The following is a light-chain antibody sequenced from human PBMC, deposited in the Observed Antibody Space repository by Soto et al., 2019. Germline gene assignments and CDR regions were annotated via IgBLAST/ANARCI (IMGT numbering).Light chain of an antibody. CDR1: QSISNY. J-gene: IGKJ1*01. V-gene: IGKV1-6*01. Sequence: IQMTQSPSSLSASVGDRITITFRASQSISNYLNWYQQKPGKAPTLLIYAASNLQSGVPSRFRGSRSGTEFTLTVSSLQPEDFATYYCLQDHDDSWAFGQGTKVDI. CDR3: LQDHDDSWA. CDR2: AAS.